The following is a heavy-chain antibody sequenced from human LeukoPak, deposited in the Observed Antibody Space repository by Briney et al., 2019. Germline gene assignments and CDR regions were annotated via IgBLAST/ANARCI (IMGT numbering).Heavy chain of an antibody. D-gene: IGHD3-16*01. V-gene: IGHV3-7*03. J-gene: IGHJ4*02. CDR3: GGGTATGPGVDY. Sequence: GGSLRLSCAASGFTFSSYWMNWLRQAPGKGLEWVATIKEDGSEKYYVDSVKGRFTISRDNAKNSLYLQMNSLRVEDTAVYYWGGGTATGPGVDYWGQGTLVTVSS. CDR1: GFTFSSYW. CDR2: IKEDGSEK.